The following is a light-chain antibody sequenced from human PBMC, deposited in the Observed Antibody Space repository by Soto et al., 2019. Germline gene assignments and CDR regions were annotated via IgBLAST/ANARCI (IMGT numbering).Light chain of an antibody. CDR2: DAS. CDR1: QSVSRN. J-gene: IGKJ3*01. CDR3: QHRSKWRPIFT. V-gene: IGKV3-11*01. Sequence: EIVLTQSPATLSLSPGERATLSCRASQSVSRNLAWYQQKPGQAPRLLIYDASNRATGIPARFSCSGSGTDFNLTISSIEPEDFEVYYCQHRSKWRPIFTFGPGTKVDIK.